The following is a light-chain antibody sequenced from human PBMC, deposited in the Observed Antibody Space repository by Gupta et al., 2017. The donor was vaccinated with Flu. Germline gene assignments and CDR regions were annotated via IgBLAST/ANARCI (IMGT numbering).Light chain of an antibody. CDR3: QQDYSTPT. J-gene: IGKJ4*01. CDR1: QSILYSSNNKNY. V-gene: IGKV4-1*01. CDR2: WAS. Sequence: DIVMTQSPDSLAVSLGERATINCKSSQSILYSSNNKNYLAWYQQKPGQPPKLLIYWASTRECGVPDRFRGSGSGXDFTLTXSSLQAEDVAVYYCQQDYSTPTFGXGTKVEIK.